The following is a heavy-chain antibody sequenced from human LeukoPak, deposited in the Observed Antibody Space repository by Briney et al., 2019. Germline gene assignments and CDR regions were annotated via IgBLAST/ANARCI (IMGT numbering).Heavy chain of an antibody. V-gene: IGHV4-59*01. CDR2: IYYIGSN. CDR1: GGSISSYC. CDR3: ARDGGDT. Sequence: PSETLSLTCTVSGGSISSYCWSWIRQPPGKGLEWIGYIYYIGSNNYNPSLKSRVTISVDTSKNQFSLKLSSVTAADTAVYYCARDGGDTWGQGTLVTVSS. J-gene: IGHJ5*02. D-gene: IGHD2-15*01.